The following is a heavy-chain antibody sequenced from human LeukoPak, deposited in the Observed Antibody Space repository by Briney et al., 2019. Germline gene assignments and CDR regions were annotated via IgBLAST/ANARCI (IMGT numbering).Heavy chain of an antibody. J-gene: IGHJ4*02. CDR2: TSGSGGST. Sequence: GGSLRLSCAGSGFTFNNFAMSWVRQAPGKGLEWVSATSGSGGSTYYADSVKGRFTISRDNSKNTLYLQMNSLRADDTALYYCAKRGSYDFWSGYYYDYWGRGTPVTVSS. D-gene: IGHD3-3*01. CDR1: GFTFNNFA. V-gene: IGHV3-23*01. CDR3: AKRGSYDFWSGYYYDY.